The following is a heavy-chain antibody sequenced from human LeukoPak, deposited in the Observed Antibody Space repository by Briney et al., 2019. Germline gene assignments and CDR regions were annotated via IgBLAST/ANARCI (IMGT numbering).Heavy chain of an antibody. CDR2: INPNSGGT. J-gene: IGHJ4*02. CDR1: GYTFTGYY. V-gene: IGHV1-2*02. D-gene: IGHD3-9*01. Sequence: ASVKVSCKASGYTFTGYYMHWVRQAPGQGLEWMGWINPNSGGTNYAQKFQGRVTMTRDTSISTAYMELSRLRSDDTAVYYCARDTELRYFDWLLLPGDYWGQGTLVTVSS. CDR3: ARDTELRYFDWLLLPGDY.